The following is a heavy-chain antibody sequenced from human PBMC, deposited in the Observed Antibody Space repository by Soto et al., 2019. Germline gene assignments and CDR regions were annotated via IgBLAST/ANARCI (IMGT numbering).Heavy chain of an antibody. D-gene: IGHD3-3*01. Sequence: PSETLSLTCTVSGGSISSSSYYWGWIRQPPGKGLEWIGSIYYSGSTYYNPSLKSRVTISVDTSKNQFSLKLSSVTAADTAVYYCARHQGGYYTGYLDYWGQGTLVTVSS. CDR1: GGSISSSSYY. V-gene: IGHV4-39*01. CDR3: ARHQGGYYTGYLDY. CDR2: IYYSGST. J-gene: IGHJ4*02.